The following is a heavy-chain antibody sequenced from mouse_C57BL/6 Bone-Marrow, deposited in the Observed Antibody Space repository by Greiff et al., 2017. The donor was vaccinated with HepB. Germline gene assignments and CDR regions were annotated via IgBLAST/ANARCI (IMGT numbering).Heavy chain of an antibody. CDR1: GFTFSSYA. J-gene: IGHJ3*01. CDR3: SSGTTGTRFFAY. Sequence: EVQRVESGGGLVKPGGSLKLSCAASGFTFSSYAISWVRQTPEKRLEWVATISDGGSYTYYPDNVKGRFTISRDNAKNNLYMQMSHLKSEYTAMYFCSSGTTGTRFFAYWGQGTLVTVSA. CDR2: ISDGGSYT. D-gene: IGHD4-1*02. V-gene: IGHV5-4*01.